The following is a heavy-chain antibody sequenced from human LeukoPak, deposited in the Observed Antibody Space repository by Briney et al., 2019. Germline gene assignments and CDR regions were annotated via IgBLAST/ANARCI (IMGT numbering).Heavy chain of an antibody. CDR2: ISSSSSYI. CDR3: ASKKYGSGRGGVY. D-gene: IGHD3-10*01. V-gene: IGHV3-21*01. J-gene: IGHJ4*02. CDR1: GFTFSSYS. Sequence: PGGSLRLSCAASGFTFSSYSMNWVRQAPGKGLEWVSSISSSSSYIYYADSVKGRFTISRDNAKNSLYLQMNSLRAEDTAVYYCASKKYGSGRGGVYWGQGTLVTVSS.